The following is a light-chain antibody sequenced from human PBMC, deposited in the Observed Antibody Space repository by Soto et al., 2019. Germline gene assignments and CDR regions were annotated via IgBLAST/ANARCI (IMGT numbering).Light chain of an antibody. CDR2: DAS. V-gene: IGKV1-5*01. Sequence: DIQMTQSPSTLSASVGDRVTITCRASQSISSWMAWYQQKPGKAPKLLIHDASSLESGVPSRFSGSGSGTEVTLTISSLQPDDFATYYCQQYNSYSGAFGQGTKVEIK. J-gene: IGKJ1*01. CDR1: QSISSW. CDR3: QQYNSYSGA.